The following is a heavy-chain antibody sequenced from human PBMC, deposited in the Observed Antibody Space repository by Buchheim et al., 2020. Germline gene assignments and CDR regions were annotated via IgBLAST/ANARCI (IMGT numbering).Heavy chain of an antibody. Sequence: QVQLQQWGAGLLKPSETLSLTCAVYGGSFSGYYWSWIRQPPGKGLEWIGEINHSGSTNYNPSLKSRVTISVDTSKNQFSLKLSSVTAADTAVYYCARAAERRLRFLEWLPGDNWFDPWGQGTL. CDR3: ARAAERRLRFLEWLPGDNWFDP. CDR2: INHSGST. J-gene: IGHJ5*02. V-gene: IGHV4-34*01. CDR1: GGSFSGYY. D-gene: IGHD3-3*01.